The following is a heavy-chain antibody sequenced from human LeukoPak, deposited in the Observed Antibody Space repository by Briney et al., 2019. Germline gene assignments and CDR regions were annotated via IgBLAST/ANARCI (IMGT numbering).Heavy chain of an antibody. V-gene: IGHV3-23*01. J-gene: IGHJ4*02. Sequence: GGSLRLSCAASGFTFSSYAMSWVRQAPGKGLEWVSAISGSGGSTYYADSVKGRFTISRDNSKNTPYLQMNSLRAEDTAVYYCAKDELKGRQPLDYWGQGTLVTVSS. CDR3: AKDELKGRQPLDY. D-gene: IGHD3-10*01. CDR2: ISGSGGST. CDR1: GFTFSSYA.